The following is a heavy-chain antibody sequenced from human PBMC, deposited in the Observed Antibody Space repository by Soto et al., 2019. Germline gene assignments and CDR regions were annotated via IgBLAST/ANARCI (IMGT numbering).Heavy chain of an antibody. V-gene: IGHV5-51*01. Sequence: HGEALTISCKGSGYTFTDYWIGWVRQLPGKGLEWMGIIYPGDSDTRYSPSFQGHVTITVDKSTSTAYLQWNTLMASNTAMYYCARHSSNFRYYYYAMDVWGQGTTVTVS. CDR2: IYPGDSDT. J-gene: IGHJ6*02. CDR1: GYTFTDYW. CDR3: ARHSSNFRYYYYAMDV. D-gene: IGHD6-19*01.